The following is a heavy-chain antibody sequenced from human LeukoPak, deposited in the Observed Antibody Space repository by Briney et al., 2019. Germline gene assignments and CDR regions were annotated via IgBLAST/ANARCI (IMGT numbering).Heavy chain of an antibody. Sequence: SETVSLTCTVSGRSINSSSYYWGWIRQPPGKGLEWIGSIYYSGSTYYNPSLKSRVTISVDKSKNQFSLKLSSVTAADTAVYYCARHIVVVVAAAFDHWGQGTLVTVSS. CDR3: ARHIVVVVAAAFDH. CDR2: IYYSGST. CDR1: GRSINSSSYY. J-gene: IGHJ5*02. D-gene: IGHD2-15*01. V-gene: IGHV4-39*01.